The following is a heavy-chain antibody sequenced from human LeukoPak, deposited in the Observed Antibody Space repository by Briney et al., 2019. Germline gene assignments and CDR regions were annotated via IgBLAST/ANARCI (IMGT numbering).Heavy chain of an antibody. V-gene: IGHV1-2*02. Sequence: ASVKVSCKASGYTFTGYYMHWVRQAPGQGLEWIGWINPNSGGTNYAQKFQGRVTMTRDTSISTAYMERSRLRSDDTAVYYCARDPQLSNWFDPWGQGTLVTVSS. CDR1: GYTFTGYY. J-gene: IGHJ5*02. D-gene: IGHD5-24*01. CDR3: ARDPQLSNWFDP. CDR2: INPNSGGT.